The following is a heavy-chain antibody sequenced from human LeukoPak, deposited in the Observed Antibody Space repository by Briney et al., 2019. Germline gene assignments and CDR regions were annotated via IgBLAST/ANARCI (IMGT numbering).Heavy chain of an antibody. CDR1: GGSISSSTYH. Sequence: SEPLSLTCTVSGGSISSSTYHWGWIRQPPGKGLEWIGSIYYSGNTYYNPSLKSRVTISVDTSKNQFSVKLSSVTAADTAVYYCARHSSPHAGSSSWYDFWGQGTLVTVSS. J-gene: IGHJ5*01. V-gene: IGHV4-39*01. CDR2: IYYSGNT. CDR3: ARHSSPHAGSSSWYDF. D-gene: IGHD2-15*01.